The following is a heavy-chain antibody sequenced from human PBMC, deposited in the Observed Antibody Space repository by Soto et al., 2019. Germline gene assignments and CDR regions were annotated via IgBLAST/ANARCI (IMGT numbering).Heavy chain of an antibody. CDR2: IYYSGST. CDR1: GGSISSYY. J-gene: IGHJ4*02. CDR3: ARDREGDALLVY. Sequence: PAETLSLTCTVSGGSISSYYWSWIRQPPGKGLEWIGYIYYSGSTTYNPSLKSRVTISVDTSKNQFSLKLSSVTAVDTAVYYCARDREGDALLVYWCQGTLVTVSS. D-gene: IGHD2-8*02. V-gene: IGHV4-59*01.